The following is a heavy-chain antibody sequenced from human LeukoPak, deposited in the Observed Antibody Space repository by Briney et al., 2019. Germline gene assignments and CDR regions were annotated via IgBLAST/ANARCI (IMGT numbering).Heavy chain of an antibody. CDR1: GFTCSSFS. CDR3: ARVGEVSSGWYYNY. CDR2: ISSSSSYI. J-gene: IGHJ4*02. Sequence: GGSLTLPCAASGFTCSSFSMNWVRQAPGKGLEWVSSISSSSSYIYYADSVKGRFTISRDNAKNSLYLQMNSLRAEDTAVYYCARVGEVSSGWYYNYWSQGTLVTASS. V-gene: IGHV3-21*01. D-gene: IGHD6-19*01.